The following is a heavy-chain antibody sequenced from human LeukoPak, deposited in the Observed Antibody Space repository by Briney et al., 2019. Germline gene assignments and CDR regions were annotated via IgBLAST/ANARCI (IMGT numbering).Heavy chain of an antibody. D-gene: IGHD6-13*01. V-gene: IGHV4-39*01. J-gene: IGHJ5*02. CDR3: AIHFVGAAAGGNWFDP. Sequence: SETLSPTYTSSGGSISSSSYYWGWIRQTPGKGLEWIGSIDYSGSTYYNLPLKSRVTISEDTSKDQFSLKLISVTAADTAVYYCAIHFVGAAAGGNWFDPWRQETLVTVSS. CDR1: GGSISSSSYY. CDR2: IDYSGST.